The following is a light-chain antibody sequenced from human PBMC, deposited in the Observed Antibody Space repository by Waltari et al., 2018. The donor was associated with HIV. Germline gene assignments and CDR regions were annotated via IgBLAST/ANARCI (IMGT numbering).Light chain of an antibody. CDR3: QASDSDTPKV. J-gene: IGLJ2*01. V-gene: IGLV3-1*01. CDR2: KDG. CDR1: KLGDKY. Sequence: SYELTQPPSVSVSPGQTASIPCSGDKLGDKYACWYQQKPGQSPVLVIYKDGKRPSAIPERFSGFNSGNTATLTISGSQAMDEADYYCQASDSDTPKVFGGGTKLTVL.